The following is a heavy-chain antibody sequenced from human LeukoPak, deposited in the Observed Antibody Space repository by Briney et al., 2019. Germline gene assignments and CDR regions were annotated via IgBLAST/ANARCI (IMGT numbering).Heavy chain of an antibody. CDR2: IKQDGSEK. CDR1: GFTFSSYW. Sequence: GGSLRLSCAASGFTFSSYWMSWVRQAPGKGLEWVAIIKQDGSEKYYVDSVKGRFTISRDNAKTSLYLQMNSLRAEDTAVYYCAKDREGYWYFDLWGRGTLVTVSS. V-gene: IGHV3-7*01. CDR3: AKDREGYWYFDL. J-gene: IGHJ2*01.